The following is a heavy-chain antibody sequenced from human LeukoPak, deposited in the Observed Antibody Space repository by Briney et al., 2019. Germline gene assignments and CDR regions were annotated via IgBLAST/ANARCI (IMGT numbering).Heavy chain of an antibody. CDR2: TYPTSGGT. D-gene: IGHD4-17*01. V-gene: IGHV1-2*02. CDR1: RYTFTTYW. J-gene: IGHJ4*02. CDR3: ARGVLSGDYGRYFDY. Sequence: ASVKVSCKASRYTFTTYWIHWVRQAPGQGREWMGWTYPTSGGTNYAQKFQGRVTMTRDTSISTAYMELSRLTSDDTAVYYCARGVLSGDYGRYFDYWGQGALVTVSS.